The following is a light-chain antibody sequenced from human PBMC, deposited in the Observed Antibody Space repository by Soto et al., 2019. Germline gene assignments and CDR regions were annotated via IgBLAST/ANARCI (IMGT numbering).Light chain of an antibody. CDR3: AAWDDSLNGPL. J-gene: IGLJ2*01. CDR1: SSNVGSNF. V-gene: IGLV1-44*01. CDR2: TDN. Sequence: QSVLTQPPSTSGTPGQGVTISCSGSSSNVGSNFVNWFQHLPGTAPKLLIHTDNQRPSGVPDRFPGSKSGTSASLAISGLQSEDEADYYCAAWDDSLNGPLFGGGTKLTVL.